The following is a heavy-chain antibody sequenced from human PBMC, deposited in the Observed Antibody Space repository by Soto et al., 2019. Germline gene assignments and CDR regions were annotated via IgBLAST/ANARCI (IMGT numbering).Heavy chain of an antibody. CDR1: GYTLTSYY. D-gene: IGHD2-8*01. Sequence: ASVKVSCKASGYTLTSYYMHWVRQAPGQGLEWMGIINPSGGSTSYAQKFHGRVTMTRDTSTSTVYMELSSLRSEDTAVYYCASGGIVGYCTNGVCPPVDYGMDVWGQGNTVTVSS. CDR3: ASGGIVGYCTNGVCPPVDYGMDV. J-gene: IGHJ6*02. CDR2: INPSGGST. V-gene: IGHV1-46*01.